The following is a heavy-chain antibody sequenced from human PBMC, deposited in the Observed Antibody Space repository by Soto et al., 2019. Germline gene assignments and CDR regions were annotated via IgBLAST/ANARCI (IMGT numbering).Heavy chain of an antibody. J-gene: IGHJ3*02. D-gene: IGHD3-22*01. CDR2: ISGGGGST. CDR3: AKDGEGYYYDNTPDAFDM. V-gene: IGHV3-23*01. Sequence: EVQLLESGGDLVQPGGSLRLSCAASGFTFTNYAMSWVRQAPWKGLEWVSTISGGGGSTYYADSVKGRFTISRDNSKNTLTVQMNSLRAEDTAVYYWAKDGEGYYYDNTPDAFDMWGQGTTVTVSS. CDR1: GFTFTNYA.